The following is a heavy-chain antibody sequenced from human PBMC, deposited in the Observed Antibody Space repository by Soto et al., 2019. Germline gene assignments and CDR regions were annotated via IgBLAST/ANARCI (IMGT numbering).Heavy chain of an antibody. CDR1: GFTFSSYA. CDR3: ARDVGYSADYYFDY. J-gene: IGHJ4*02. V-gene: IGHV3-30*04. Sequence: GGSLRLSCAASGFTFSSYAMHWVRQAPGKGLEWVAVISYDGKNKYSADSVKGRFTISRDNSKNTLYLQMNSLRAEDTAVYYCARDVGYSADYYFDYWGQGTLVTVSS. D-gene: IGHD6-13*01. CDR2: ISYDGKNK.